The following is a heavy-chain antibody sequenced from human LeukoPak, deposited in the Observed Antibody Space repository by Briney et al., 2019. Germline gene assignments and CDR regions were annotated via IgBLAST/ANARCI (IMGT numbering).Heavy chain of an antibody. CDR1: GFIFSSYW. CDR2: IKEDGSEK. D-gene: IGHD4-23*01. V-gene: IGHV3-7*01. J-gene: IGHJ4*02. CDR3: ARGARKGDDYGGYFDY. Sequence: PGGSLRLSCAASGFIFSSYWMAWVRQAPGKGLEWVANIKEDGSEKNYVDSVKGRFTISRDNSKNTLYLQMNSLRAEDTAVYYCARGARKGDDYGGYFDYWGQGTLVTVSS.